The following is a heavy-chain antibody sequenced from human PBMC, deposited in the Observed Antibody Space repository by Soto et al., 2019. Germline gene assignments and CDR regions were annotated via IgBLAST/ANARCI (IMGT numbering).Heavy chain of an antibody. CDR3: ARVFSGYYFDN. Sequence: GGSLRLSCAASGFTFSGYTLNWVRQAPGKGLESVSSISSSSNYIYYADSVKGRFTISRDNAKNSLYLQMNSLRAEDTAVYYCARVFSGYYFDNWGQGTLVTVSS. CDR2: ISSSSNYI. D-gene: IGHD2-21*01. J-gene: IGHJ4*02. CDR1: GFTFSGYT. V-gene: IGHV3-21*01.